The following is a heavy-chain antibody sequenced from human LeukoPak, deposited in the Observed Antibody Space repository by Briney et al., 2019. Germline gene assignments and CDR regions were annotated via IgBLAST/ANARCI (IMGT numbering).Heavy chain of an antibody. J-gene: IGHJ5*02. D-gene: IGHD6-13*01. CDR1: GGSISSYY. V-gene: IGHV4-4*07. Sequence: PSETLSLTCTVSGGSISSYYWNWIRQPAGKGLEWIGRIYTSGSTNYNPSLKSRVTMSVDTSKSQFSLKLSSVTAADTAVYYCARAGIVATGTCWFDPWGQGTLVTVSS. CDR3: ARAGIVATGTCWFDP. CDR2: IYTSGST.